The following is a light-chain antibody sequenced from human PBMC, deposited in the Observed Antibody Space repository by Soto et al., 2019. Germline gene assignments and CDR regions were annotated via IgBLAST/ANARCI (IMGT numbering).Light chain of an antibody. Sequence: DIQMTQSPSTLSASVGDRVTITCRASQSVSIWLAWYQQKPGKAPKLLIYKASSLESGVPLRFSGSGSGTEFTLTISSLQPYDFATYYCQQYNSWWTFGQGTKLEIK. CDR1: QSVSIW. CDR3: QQYNSWWT. J-gene: IGKJ2*02. V-gene: IGKV1-5*03. CDR2: KAS.